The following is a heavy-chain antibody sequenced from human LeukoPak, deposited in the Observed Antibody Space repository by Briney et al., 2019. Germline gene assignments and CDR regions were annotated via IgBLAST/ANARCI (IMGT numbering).Heavy chain of an antibody. D-gene: IGHD1-26*01. CDR1: GFTFSNAW. CDR2: IKSKTDGGTT. CDR3: TTGLSGSLGGFDY. J-gene: IGHJ4*02. Sequence: AGGSLRLSCAASGFTFSNAWVSWVRKAPGKGLEWVGRIKSKTDGGTTDYAAPVKGRFTISRDDSKNTLYLQMNSLKTEDTAVYYCTTGLSGSLGGFDYWGQGTLVTVSS. V-gene: IGHV3-15*01.